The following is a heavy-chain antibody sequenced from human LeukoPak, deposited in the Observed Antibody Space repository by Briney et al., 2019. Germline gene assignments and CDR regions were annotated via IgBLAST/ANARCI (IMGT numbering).Heavy chain of an antibody. D-gene: IGHD6-19*01. Sequence: PSETLSLTCTVSGGSISSYAWSWIRQPPGKGLEWIGYIYYSGSTNYNPSLKSRVTISVDTSKNQFSLKLSSVTAADTAVYYCASAVAGTPNFDYWGQGTLVTVSS. J-gene: IGHJ4*02. CDR1: GGSISSYA. CDR2: IYYSGST. V-gene: IGHV4-59*01. CDR3: ASAVAGTPNFDY.